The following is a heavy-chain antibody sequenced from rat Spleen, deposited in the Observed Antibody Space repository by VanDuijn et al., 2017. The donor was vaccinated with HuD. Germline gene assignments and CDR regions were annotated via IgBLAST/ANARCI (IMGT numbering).Heavy chain of an antibody. D-gene: IGHD1-12*01. CDR1: GFSPTSYH. V-gene: IGHV2-43*01. CDR2: IWTGGTT. CDR3: ARANRESYAHFDY. J-gene: IGHJ2*01. Sequence: QVQLKESGLGLVQPSQTLSLTCTVSGFSPTSYHVSWVRQPPGKGLEWMGVIWTGGTTAYNSLLKSRLSITRDISKSQVFLKMNSLQSEDTATYYSARANRESYAHFDYWGQGVMVTVSS.